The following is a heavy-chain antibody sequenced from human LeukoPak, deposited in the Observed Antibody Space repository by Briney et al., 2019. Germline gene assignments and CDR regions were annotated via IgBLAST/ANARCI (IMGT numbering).Heavy chain of an antibody. Sequence: PSETLSLTCAVYGGSFSGYSWSWIRQPPGKGLEWIGEINHSGSSNYNPSLKSRVTISVDTSKNQFSLKLSSVTAADTAVYYCARGFRMIRGVFISCRVFDIWGPGTMVTVSS. CDR1: GGSFSGYS. CDR2: INHSGSS. J-gene: IGHJ3*02. CDR3: ARGFRMIRGVFISCRVFDI. V-gene: IGHV4-34*01. D-gene: IGHD3-10*01.